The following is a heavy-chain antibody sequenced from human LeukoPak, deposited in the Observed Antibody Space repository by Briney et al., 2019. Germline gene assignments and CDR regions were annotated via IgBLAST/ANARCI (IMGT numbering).Heavy chain of an antibody. CDR3: ARGQSLYYYDSSGYGKY. D-gene: IGHD3-22*01. CDR2: INHSGST. Sequence: SETPSLTCAVYGGSFSGYYWSWIRQPPGKGLEWIGEINHSGSTNYNPSLKSRVTISVDTSKNQFSLKLSSVTAADTAVYYCARGQSLYYYDSSGYGKYWGQGTLVTVSS. CDR1: GGSFSGYY. V-gene: IGHV4-34*01. J-gene: IGHJ4*02.